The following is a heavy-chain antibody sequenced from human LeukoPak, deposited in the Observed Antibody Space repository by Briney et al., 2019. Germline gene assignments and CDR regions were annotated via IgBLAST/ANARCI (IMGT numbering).Heavy chain of an antibody. D-gene: IGHD6-19*01. CDR1: GFTFSSYS. J-gene: IGHJ3*02. Sequence: GGSLRLSCAASGFTFSSYSMNWVRQAPGKGLEWVSSISSSSSYIYYADSVKGRFTISRDNAKNSLYLQMNSLRAEETAVYYCARIAVAYDAFVIWGQGTMVTVSS. CDR3: ARIAVAYDAFVI. V-gene: IGHV3-21*01. CDR2: ISSSSSYI.